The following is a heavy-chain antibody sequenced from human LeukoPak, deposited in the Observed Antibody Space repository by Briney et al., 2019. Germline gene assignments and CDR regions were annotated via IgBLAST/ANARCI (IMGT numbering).Heavy chain of an antibody. V-gene: IGHV3-7*03. Sequence: GGSLRLSCAASGFTFSTYGMSWVRQAPGKGLECVANIKRDGSEKYYVDSVKGRFTIFRDDAKSSLYLQMNSLRAEDTAVYFCARVYTGNRWHFDYWGQGTLVTVSS. J-gene: IGHJ4*02. CDR1: GFTFSTYG. CDR2: IKRDGSEK. CDR3: ARVYTGNRWHFDY. D-gene: IGHD2-2*02.